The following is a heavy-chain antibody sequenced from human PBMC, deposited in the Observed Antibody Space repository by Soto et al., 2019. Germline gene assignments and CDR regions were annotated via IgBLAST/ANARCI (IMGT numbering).Heavy chain of an antibody. CDR2: ISLYSDGT. Sequence: QVQLVQSGGEVKRPGASVKVSCKTSGYTFSNYGITWVRQAPGQPLEWLGWISLYSDGTNYAQKFQGRVSMTTDTSTATTYMELRRLRSDDTAVYYCSRVVPGAEAWFGPWGQGTLVTVSS. D-gene: IGHD2-2*01. J-gene: IGHJ5*02. V-gene: IGHV1-18*01. CDR3: SRVVPGAEAWFGP. CDR1: GYTFSNYG.